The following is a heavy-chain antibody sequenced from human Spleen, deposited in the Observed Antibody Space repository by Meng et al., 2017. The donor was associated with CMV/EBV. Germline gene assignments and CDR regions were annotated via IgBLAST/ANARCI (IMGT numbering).Heavy chain of an antibody. CDR3: ARSEVFGVVRNGMDV. CDR1: GYTFTGYY. CDR2: INPNSGGT. Sequence: ASVKVSCKASGYTFTGYYMHWVRQAPGQGLEWMGWINPNSGGTNYAQKFQGRVTMTRDTSISKAYMELSRLRSDDTAVYYCARSEVFGVVRNGMDVWGQGTTVTVSS. D-gene: IGHD3-3*01. V-gene: IGHV1-2*02. J-gene: IGHJ6*02.